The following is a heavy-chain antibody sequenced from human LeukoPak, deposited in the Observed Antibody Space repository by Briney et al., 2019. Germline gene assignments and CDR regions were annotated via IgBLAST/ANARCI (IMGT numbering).Heavy chain of an antibody. CDR1: GGSISSYY. V-gene: IGHV4-4*07. Sequence: SPSETLSLTCTASGGSISSYYWSWIRQPAGKGLEWIGRIYTSGSTNYNPSLKSRVTMSVDTSKNQFSLKLSSVTAADTAVYYCAREEYKGYGYKYYYGMDVWGQGTTVTVSS. CDR2: IYTSGST. D-gene: IGHD5-18*01. CDR3: AREEYKGYGYKYYYGMDV. J-gene: IGHJ6*02.